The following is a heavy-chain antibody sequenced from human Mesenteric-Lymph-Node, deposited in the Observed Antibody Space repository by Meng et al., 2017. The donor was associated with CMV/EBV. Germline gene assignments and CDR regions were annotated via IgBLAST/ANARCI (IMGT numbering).Heavy chain of an antibody. J-gene: IGHJ3*02. CDR3: ARLKGGRAAFDI. D-gene: IGHD1-1*01. V-gene: IGHV3-48*03. CDR2: ISMSGGTM. CDR1: GFNFKTYD. Sequence: GESLKISCATPGFNFKTYDMIWVRQAPGKGLEWVSFISMSGGTMHYADSVKGRFTISRDNAKNSLYLHMNSLRAEDTAVYYCARLKGGRAAFDIWGQGTMV.